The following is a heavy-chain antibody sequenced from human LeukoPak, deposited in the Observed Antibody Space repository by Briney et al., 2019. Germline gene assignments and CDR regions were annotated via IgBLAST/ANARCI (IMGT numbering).Heavy chain of an antibody. Sequence: ASVKVSRKASGGTFSSYAISWVRQAPGQGLEWMGGIIPIFGTANYAQKFQGRVTITTDESTSTAYMELSSLRSEDTAVYYCARGLDFWSGYLHSQIDYWGQGTLVTVSS. J-gene: IGHJ4*02. D-gene: IGHD3-3*01. V-gene: IGHV1-69*05. CDR3: ARGLDFWSGYLHSQIDY. CDR1: GGTFSSYA. CDR2: IIPIFGTA.